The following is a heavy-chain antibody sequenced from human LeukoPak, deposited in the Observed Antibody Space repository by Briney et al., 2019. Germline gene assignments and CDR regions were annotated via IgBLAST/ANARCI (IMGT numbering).Heavy chain of an antibody. CDR1: GYTFTSYD. CDR3: ATELDSMIGLEGDQNDY. J-gene: IGHJ4*02. D-gene: IGHD3-22*01. V-gene: IGHV1-8*01. Sequence: GASVKVSCKASGYTFTSYDINWVRQATGQGLEWMGWMNPNSGNTGYAQKFQGRVTMTRNTSISTAYMELSSLRSEDTAVYYCATELDSMIGLEGDQNDYWGQGTLVTVSS. CDR2: MNPNSGNT.